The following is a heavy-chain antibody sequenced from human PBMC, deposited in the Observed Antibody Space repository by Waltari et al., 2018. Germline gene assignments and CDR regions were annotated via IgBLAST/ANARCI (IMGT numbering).Heavy chain of an antibody. CDR1: GFTFSDYW. Sequence: EVQLVESGGGLVQPGGSLRLSCLVSGFTFSDYWMSWVRQAPGKGLEWVANIKQDGSDIYYAESVKGRFTISRDNAKNSLYLQMNSLRAEDTAVYYCARDVGNVGGNYWGQVTLVTVSS. CDR2: IKQDGSDI. CDR3: ARDVGNVGGNY. D-gene: IGHD3-10*01. V-gene: IGHV3-7*01. J-gene: IGHJ4*02.